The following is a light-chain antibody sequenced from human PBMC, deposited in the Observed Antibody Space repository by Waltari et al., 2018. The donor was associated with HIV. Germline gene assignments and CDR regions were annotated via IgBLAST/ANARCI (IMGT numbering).Light chain of an antibody. CDR1: SSDVGDYNY. J-gene: IGLJ3*02. CDR2: EVS. V-gene: IGLV2-14*01. Sequence: QSALTQPASVSGSPGPSITISCPGTSSDVGDYNYVPWYQQHPGKAPKLMIYEVSNRPSGVSNRFSGSKSGNTASLTISGLQAEDEADYYCSSYTSSSTRVFGGGTNLTVL. CDR3: SSYTSSSTRV.